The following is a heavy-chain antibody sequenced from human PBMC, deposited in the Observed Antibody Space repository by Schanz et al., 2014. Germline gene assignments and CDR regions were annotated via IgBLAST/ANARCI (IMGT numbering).Heavy chain of an antibody. CDR1: GFTFNSYA. Sequence: DVQLLESGGGLVQPGGSLRLSCAASGFTFNSYAMTWVRQAPGKGLEWVSVIYSGIGAYYADSVKDRFTVSRDNSKNILYLQMNSLRAEDTAVYYCAKQIHYDILTVTRNWGQGTLVTVSS. V-gene: IGHV3-23*03. CDR2: IYSGIGA. CDR3: AKQIHYDILTVTRN. D-gene: IGHD3-9*01. J-gene: IGHJ4*02.